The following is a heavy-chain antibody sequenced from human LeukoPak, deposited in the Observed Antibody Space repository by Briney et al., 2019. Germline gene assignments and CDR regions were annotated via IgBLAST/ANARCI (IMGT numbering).Heavy chain of an antibody. CDR3: ATRPIQLERRSFDY. CDR1: GFTFSSYW. CDR2: IKQDGSEK. D-gene: IGHD1-1*01. Sequence: PGGSLRLSCAASGFTFSSYWMSWVRQAPGKGLEWVANIKQDGSEKYYVDSVKGRFTISRDNAKNSLYLQMNSLRAEDTAVYYCATRPIQLERRSFDYWGQGTLVTVSS. J-gene: IGHJ4*02. V-gene: IGHV3-7*01.